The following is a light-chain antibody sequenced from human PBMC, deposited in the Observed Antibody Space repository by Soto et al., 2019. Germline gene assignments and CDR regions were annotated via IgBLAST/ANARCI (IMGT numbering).Light chain of an antibody. CDR3: SSFTSSSTYV. Sequence: QSALTQPPSVSGSPGHSFAISCKRTSSDVGSFNRVSWYQQPPGTAPKVMIYDVSSRPSGVPDRFSGSKSGNTASLTISGLQAEDEADYYCSSFTSSSTYVFGTGTKVTVL. J-gene: IGLJ1*01. CDR1: SSDVGSFNR. CDR2: DVS. V-gene: IGLV2-18*02.